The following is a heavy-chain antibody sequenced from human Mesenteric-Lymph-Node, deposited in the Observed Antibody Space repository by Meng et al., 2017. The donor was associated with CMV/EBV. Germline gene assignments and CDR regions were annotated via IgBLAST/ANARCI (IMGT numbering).Heavy chain of an antibody. CDR2: VYYTGAP. CDR3: ARGDYDFGA. V-gene: IGHV4-39*07. J-gene: IGHJ5*02. D-gene: IGHD3-22*01. Sequence: SETLSLTCSVSAGFITSSSHFWAWIRQSPGENLEYLGSVYYTGAPYYNPSLKSRVTISVDPSKNQFSLRLSSVTAADTAVYYCARGDYDFGAWGQGTLVTVSS. CDR1: AGFITSSSHF.